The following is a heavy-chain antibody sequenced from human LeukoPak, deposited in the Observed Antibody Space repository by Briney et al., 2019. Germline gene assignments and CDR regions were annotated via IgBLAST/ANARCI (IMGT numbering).Heavy chain of an antibody. CDR1: GVSISSGGYY. V-gene: IGHV4-31*03. Sequence: NPSETLSLTCTVSGVSISSGGYYWSWIRQHPGKGLEWIGYIYYSGDTYYNASLKSRVTISLDTSKNQFSLKLTSVTAADTAVYYCAREDYYSSGRSDYGVDVRDQGTTVTVSS. CDR2: IYYSGDT. D-gene: IGHD3-10*01. J-gene: IGHJ6*02. CDR3: AREDYYSSGRSDYGVDV.